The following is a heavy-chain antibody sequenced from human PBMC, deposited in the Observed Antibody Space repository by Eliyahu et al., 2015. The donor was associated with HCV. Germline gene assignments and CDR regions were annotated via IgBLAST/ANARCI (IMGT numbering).Heavy chain of an antibody. J-gene: IGHJ6*04. V-gene: IGHV4-34*01. Sequence: QVQLQQWGAGLLKPSETLSLTCAVYGGSFSGYYWSWIRQPPGKGLEWIGEINHSGSTNYNPSLKSRVTISVDTSKNQFSLKLSSVTAADTAVYYCARGSDYGMDVWGKGTTVTVSS. CDR2: INHSGST. CDR3: ARGSDYGMDV. CDR1: GGSFSGYY.